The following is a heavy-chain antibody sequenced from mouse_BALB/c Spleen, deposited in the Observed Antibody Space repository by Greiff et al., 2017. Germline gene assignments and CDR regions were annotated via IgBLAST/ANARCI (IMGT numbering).Heavy chain of an antibody. CDR3: ARHRYDEHYYAMDY. CDR1: GFTFSSYG. Sequence: EVKLVESGGDLVKPGGSLKLSCAASGFTFSSYGMSWVRQTPDKRLEWVATISSGGSYTYYPDSVKGRFTISRDNAKNTLYLQMSSLKSEDTAMYYCARHRYDEHYYAMDYWGQGTSVTVSS. V-gene: IGHV5-6*01. D-gene: IGHD2-14*01. CDR2: ISSGGSYT. J-gene: IGHJ4*01.